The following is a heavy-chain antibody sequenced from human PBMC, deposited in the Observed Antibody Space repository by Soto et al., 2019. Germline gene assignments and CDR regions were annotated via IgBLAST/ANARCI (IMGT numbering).Heavy chain of an antibody. CDR1: GGSFSGYF. D-gene: IGHD3-3*01. CDR3: ARGGYDFWSVTGGFDP. J-gene: IGHJ5*02. V-gene: IGHV4-34*01. CDR2: INHSGST. Sequence: QVQLQQWGAGLLKPSETLSLTCTVYGGSFSGYFWSWIRQPPGRGLEWIGEINHSGSTNYNPSLTSRLAISVDTSKNQFSLRLTSVTAADTAVYYCARGGYDFWSVTGGFDPWGQGTLVTVSS.